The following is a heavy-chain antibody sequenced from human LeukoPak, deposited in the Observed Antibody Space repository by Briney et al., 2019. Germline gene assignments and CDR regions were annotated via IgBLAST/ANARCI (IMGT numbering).Heavy chain of an antibody. CDR1: GGSVSSGSYY. CDR2: IYYSGST. CDR3: ARWSGNPDPGYY. V-gene: IGHV4-61*01. D-gene: IGHD3-3*01. Sequence: SETLSLTCTVSGGSVSSGSYYWNWIRQPPGKGLEWIGYIYYSGSTNYNPSLKSRVTISVDTSKNQFSLKLSSVTAADTAVYYCARWSGNPDPGYYWGQGTLVTVSS. J-gene: IGHJ4*02.